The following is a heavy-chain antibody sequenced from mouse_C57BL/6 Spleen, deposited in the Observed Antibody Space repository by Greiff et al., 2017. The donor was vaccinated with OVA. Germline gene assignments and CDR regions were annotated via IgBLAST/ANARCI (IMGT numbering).Heavy chain of an antibody. CDR1: GYTFTSYW. J-gene: IGHJ2*01. Sequence: VQLQQPGAELVKPGASVKLSCKASGYTFTSYWMQWVKQRPGQGLEWIGEIDPSDRYTNSNQKFKGKATLTVDTSSSTAYMQLSSLTSEDSAVYYCARHDYDGDYWGQGTTLTVSS. CDR3: ARHDYDGDY. V-gene: IGHV1-50*01. CDR2: IDPSDRYT. D-gene: IGHD2-4*01.